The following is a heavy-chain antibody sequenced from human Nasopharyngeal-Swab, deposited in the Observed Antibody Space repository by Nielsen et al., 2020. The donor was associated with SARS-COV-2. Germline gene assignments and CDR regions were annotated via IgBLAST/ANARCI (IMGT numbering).Heavy chain of an antibody. CDR3: VRGSRDWIGVDY. CDR1: GFPFSNYW. Sequence: ESLKISCAVSGFPFSNYWMHWVRQGPEKGLVWVSRISSDGGTTINYADPVKGRFTISRDNAKNTLYLQMNSLRAEDTAVYYCVRGSRDWIGVDYWGQGILVTVSS. J-gene: IGHJ4*02. V-gene: IGHV3-74*01. CDR2: ISSDGGTTI. D-gene: IGHD3-10*01.